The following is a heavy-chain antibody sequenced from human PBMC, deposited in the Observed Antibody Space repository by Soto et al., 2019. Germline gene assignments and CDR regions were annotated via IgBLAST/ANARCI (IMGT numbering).Heavy chain of an antibody. CDR1: GYSFTGNS. J-gene: IGHJ6*03. CDR3: ARRAYYYYYMDV. Sequence: ASVKVSCKASGYSFTGNSIHWVRQAPGQGLEWMGWIHPSNGGTSYAQKFQGWVTMTRDTSTSTDYMELSSLRSDDTAVYYCARRAYYYYYMDVWGKGTTVTVSS. V-gene: IGHV1-2*04. CDR2: IHPSNGGT.